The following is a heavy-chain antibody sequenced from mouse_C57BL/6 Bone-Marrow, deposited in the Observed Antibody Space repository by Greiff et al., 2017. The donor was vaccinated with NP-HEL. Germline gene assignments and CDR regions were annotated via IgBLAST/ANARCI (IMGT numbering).Heavy chain of an antibody. CDR1: GFTFSDYS. CDR2: INYDGSSH. Sequence: EVMLVESEGGLVQPGSSMKLSCTASGFTFSDYSMAWVRQVPEKGLEWVANINYDGSSHYYLDSLKSRFIISRDNAKNILYLQMSSLKSEDTATYYCAREGGLRRRTFAMDYWGQGTSVTVSS. D-gene: IGHD2-4*01. V-gene: IGHV5-16*01. J-gene: IGHJ4*01. CDR3: AREGGLRRRTFAMDY.